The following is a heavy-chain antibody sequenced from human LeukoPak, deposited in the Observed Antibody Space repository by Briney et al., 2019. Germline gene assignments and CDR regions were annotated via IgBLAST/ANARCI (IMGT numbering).Heavy chain of an antibody. CDR3: ARAGSGWFTRRWFDP. D-gene: IGHD6-19*01. CDR1: GYTFTSYG. Sequence: ASVKVSCKASGYTFTSYGISWVRQAPGQRLEWMGWISAYNGNTNYAQKLQGRVTMTTDTSTSTAYMELRSLRSDDTAVYYCARAGSGWFTRRWFDPWGQGTLVTVSS. V-gene: IGHV1-18*01. J-gene: IGHJ5*02. CDR2: ISAYNGNT.